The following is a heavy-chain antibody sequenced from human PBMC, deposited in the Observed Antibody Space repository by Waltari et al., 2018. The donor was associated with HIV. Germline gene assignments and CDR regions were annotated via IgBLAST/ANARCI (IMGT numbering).Heavy chain of an antibody. J-gene: IGHJ4*02. D-gene: IGHD3-22*01. CDR1: GGSISRSVYY. V-gene: IGHV4-31*03. CDR3: ARGWLSRGYYL. Sequence: QVQLQESGPGLVKPSQTLSLTCPVSGGSISRSVYYWSWIRQHPGRGLEWMGYIYYSGSTYYNPSLKSRLTISVDTSKNQFSLKLNSVTAADTAVYYCARGWLSRGYYLWGQGTLVTVSS. CDR2: IYYSGST.